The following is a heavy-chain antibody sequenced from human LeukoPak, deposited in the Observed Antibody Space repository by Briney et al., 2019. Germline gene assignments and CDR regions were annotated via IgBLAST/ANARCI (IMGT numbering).Heavy chain of an antibody. CDR3: AKGPRAGLRYWYFDL. CDR1: GFTFSSYA. CDR2: VSSNGAKT. D-gene: IGHD2-21*02. J-gene: IGHJ2*01. V-gene: IGHV3-23*01. Sequence: GGSLRLSCAASGFTFSSYAITWVRQAPGKGLEWVSAVSSNGAKTYYADSVKGRFTISRDNYKNMVFLQMNSLIADDTAVYFCAKGPRAGLRYWYFDLWGRGSLVTVSS.